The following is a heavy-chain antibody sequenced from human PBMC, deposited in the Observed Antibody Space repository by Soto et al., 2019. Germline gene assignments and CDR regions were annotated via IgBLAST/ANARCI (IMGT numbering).Heavy chain of an antibody. J-gene: IGHJ4*02. Sequence: TGGSLRLSCAASGSTFSNNAMRWVRQAPGKGLEWVSTISGGGGTYYADSVKGRFTISRDNYENTLYLQMNSLRAEDTAVYFCAKGACSGGSCYGTDYWGQGTLVTVSS. D-gene: IGHD2-15*01. CDR1: GSTFSNNA. V-gene: IGHV3-23*01. CDR3: AKGACSGGSCYGTDY. CDR2: ISGGGGT.